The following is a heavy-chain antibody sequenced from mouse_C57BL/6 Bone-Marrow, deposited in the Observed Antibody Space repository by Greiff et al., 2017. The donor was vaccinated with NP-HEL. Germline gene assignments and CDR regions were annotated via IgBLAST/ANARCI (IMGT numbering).Heavy chain of an antibody. Sequence: QVQLKESGAELAKPGASVKLSCKASGYTFPSYWMHWVTPRPGQGLEWIGYINPSSGYTKYNQKFKDKATLTAYKSSSTAYMQLSSLTYEDSAVYYCAREDCTVVAVDYWGQGTTLTVSS. CDR1: GYTFPSYW. V-gene: IGHV1-7*01. CDR3: AREDCTVVAVDY. J-gene: IGHJ2*01. CDR2: INPSSGYT. D-gene: IGHD1-1*01.